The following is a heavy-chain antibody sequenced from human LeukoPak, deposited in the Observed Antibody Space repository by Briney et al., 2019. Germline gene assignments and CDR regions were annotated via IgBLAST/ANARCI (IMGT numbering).Heavy chain of an antibody. J-gene: IGHJ3*02. V-gene: IGHV5-51*01. Sequence: GESLKISCKGSGYSFTSYWIGWVRQMPGKGLEWMGIIYPGDSDTRYSPSSQGQVTISADKSISTAYLQWSSLKASDTAVYYCARRGFCSGGSCYSHAFDIWGQGTMVTVSS. CDR2: IYPGDSDT. CDR1: GYSFTSYW. D-gene: IGHD2-15*01. CDR3: ARRGFCSGGSCYSHAFDI.